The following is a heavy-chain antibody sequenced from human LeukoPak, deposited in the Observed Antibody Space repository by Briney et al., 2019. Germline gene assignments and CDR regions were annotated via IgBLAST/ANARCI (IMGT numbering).Heavy chain of an antibody. CDR1: GFTFSSYA. CDR3: ARDQTYYDFWSGYYNPNYYYGMDV. V-gene: IGHV3-30-3*01. D-gene: IGHD3-3*01. CDR2: ISYDGSNK. J-gene: IGHJ6*02. Sequence: AGGSLRLSCAASGFTFSSYAMHWVRQAPGKGLEWVAVISYDGSNKYYADSVKGRFTISRDNSKNTLYLQMNSLRAEDTAVYYCARDQTYYDFWSGYYNPNYYYGMDVWGQGTTVTVSS.